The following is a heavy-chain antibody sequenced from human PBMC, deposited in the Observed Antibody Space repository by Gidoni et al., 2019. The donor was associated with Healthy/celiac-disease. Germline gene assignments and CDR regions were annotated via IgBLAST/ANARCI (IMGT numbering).Heavy chain of an antibody. Sequence: QVQLQESGPGLVKPSGTLSLTCAVSGGSISSGNWWSWVRQPPGKGLEWIGEIYHSGSTNYNPSLKRRVTISVDKSKNQFSLKLSSVTAADTAVYYCARGEYSSGWSLDYWGQGTLVTVSS. CDR1: GGSISSGNW. V-gene: IGHV4-4*02. D-gene: IGHD6-19*01. J-gene: IGHJ4*02. CDR3: ARGEYSSGWSLDY. CDR2: IYHSGST.